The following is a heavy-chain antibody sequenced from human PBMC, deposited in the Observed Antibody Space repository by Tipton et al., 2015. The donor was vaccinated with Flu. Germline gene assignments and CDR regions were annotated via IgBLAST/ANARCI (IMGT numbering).Heavy chain of an antibody. CDR1: GGSISSGGYY. CDR2: IYYSGST. J-gene: IGHJ4*02. Sequence: TLSLTCTVSGGSISSGGYYWSWIRQHPGKGLEWIGYIYYSGSTYYNPSLKSRVTISVDTSKNQFSLKLSSVTAADTAVYYCARAGYSLMVPYVAVAGTPSGFDYWGQGTLVTVSS. V-gene: IGHV4-31*03. CDR3: ARAGYSLMVPYVAVAGTPSGFDY. D-gene: IGHD6-19*01.